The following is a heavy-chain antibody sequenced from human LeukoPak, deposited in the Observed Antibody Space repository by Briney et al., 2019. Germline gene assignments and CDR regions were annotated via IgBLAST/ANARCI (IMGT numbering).Heavy chain of an antibody. CDR1: GGSISSYY. J-gene: IGHJ4*02. V-gene: IGHV4-59*01. Sequence: PSETLSLTCTVSGGSISSYYWSWIRQPPGKGLEWIGYIYYSGSTNYNPSLKSRVTISVDTSKNQFSLKLSSVPAADTAVYYCAVGNYDFWSGPPDYWGQGTLVTVSS. D-gene: IGHD3-3*01. CDR2: IYYSGST. CDR3: AVGNYDFWSGPPDY.